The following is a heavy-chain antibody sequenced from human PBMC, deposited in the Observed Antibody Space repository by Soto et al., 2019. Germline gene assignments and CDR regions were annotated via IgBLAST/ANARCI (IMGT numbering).Heavy chain of an antibody. Sequence: PSQTLSLTCAISGDSVSSNSAAWNWIRQSPSRGLEWLGRTYYRSKWYNDYAVSVKSRITINPDTSKNQFSLQLNSVTPEDTAVYYCSSLSFPSGDNIVVVTAAVVWGRGTLVNVSS. CDR3: SSLSFPSGDNIVVVTAAVV. CDR2: TYYRSKWYN. V-gene: IGHV6-1*01. J-gene: IGHJ4*02. CDR1: GDSVSSNSAA. D-gene: IGHD2-2*01.